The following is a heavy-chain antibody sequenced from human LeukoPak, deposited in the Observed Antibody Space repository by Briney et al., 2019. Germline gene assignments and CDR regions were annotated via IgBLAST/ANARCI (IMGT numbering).Heavy chain of an antibody. Sequence: ASVKVSCKASGYTFTGYYMHWVRQAPGQGLEWMGWLNPNSGGTNYAQKFQGRVTMTRDTSISTAYMELSRLRSDDTAVYYCARDRDRNYDILTGYHHWGQGTLVTVSS. CDR1: GYTFTGYY. CDR3: ARDRDRNYDILTGYHH. CDR2: LNPNSGGT. J-gene: IGHJ5*02. V-gene: IGHV1-2*02. D-gene: IGHD3-9*01.